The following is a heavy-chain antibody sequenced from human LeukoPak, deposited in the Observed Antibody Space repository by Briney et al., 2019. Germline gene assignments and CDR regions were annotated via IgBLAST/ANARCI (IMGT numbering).Heavy chain of an antibody. Sequence: GSSVKASCKASGGTFISYAISRVRQAPGQGLEWVGGIIPIFGTATSTQKFQGRVTITTDESTSTAYMELSSLRSDDTAVYYCARESDIVLMVYAMPYFDYWGQGTLVTVYS. CDR2: IIPIFGTA. V-gene: IGHV1-69*05. CDR3: ARESDIVLMVYAMPYFDY. CDR1: GGTFISYA. D-gene: IGHD2-8*01. J-gene: IGHJ4*02.